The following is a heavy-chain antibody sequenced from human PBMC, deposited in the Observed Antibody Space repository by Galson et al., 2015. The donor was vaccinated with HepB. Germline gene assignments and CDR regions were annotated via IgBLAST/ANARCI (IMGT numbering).Heavy chain of an antibody. V-gene: IGHV1-3*01. CDR1: TFTSYA. Sequence: TFTSYAMHWVRQAPGQRLEWMGWINAGNGNTKYSQKFQGRVTITRDTSASTAYMELSSLRSEDTAVYYCARVYGSGSYYRHFDYWGQGTLVTVSS. D-gene: IGHD3-10*01. CDR2: INAGNGNT. J-gene: IGHJ4*02. CDR3: ARVYGSGSYYRHFDY.